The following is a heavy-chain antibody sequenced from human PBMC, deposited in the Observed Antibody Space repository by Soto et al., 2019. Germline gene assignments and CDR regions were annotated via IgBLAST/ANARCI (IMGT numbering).Heavy chain of an antibody. V-gene: IGHV1-2*04. CDR1: GYTFTGYC. Sequence: ASVKVSCTASGYTFTGYCMHWVRQAPGQGLEWMGWINPNSGGTNYAQKFQGWVTMTRGTSISTAYMELSRLRSDDTAVYYCARELFHTAMDNGMDVWGQGTTVTVSS. CDR2: INPNSGGT. CDR3: ARELFHTAMDNGMDV. D-gene: IGHD5-18*01. J-gene: IGHJ6*02.